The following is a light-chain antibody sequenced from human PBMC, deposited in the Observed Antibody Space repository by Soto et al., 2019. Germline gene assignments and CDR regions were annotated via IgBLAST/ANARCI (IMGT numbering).Light chain of an antibody. V-gene: IGKV1-33*01. CDR1: QDISNY. Sequence: DIQMTQSPSSLSASVGDRVTITCQASQDISNYLNWYQQKPGKAPKLLIYDASNFETGVPSRFSGSRSGTDFTFNIISLQPEDIATYYGPPYDNLLLPFGGGTKVEIK. CDR3: PPYDNLLLP. CDR2: DAS. J-gene: IGKJ4*01.